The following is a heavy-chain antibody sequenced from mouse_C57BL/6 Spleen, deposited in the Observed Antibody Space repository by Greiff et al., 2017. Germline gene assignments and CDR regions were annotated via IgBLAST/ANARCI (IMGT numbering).Heavy chain of an antibody. CDR3: ARAYDYDGYFDV. CDR1: GFTFSSYA. Sequence: DVHLVESGGGLVKPGGSLKLSCAASGFTFSSYAMSWVRQTPEKRLEWVATISDGGSYTYYPDNVKGRFTISRDNAKNNLYLQMSHLKSEDTAMYYCARAYDYDGYFDVWGTGTTVTVSS. J-gene: IGHJ1*03. CDR2: ISDGGSYT. V-gene: IGHV5-4*01. D-gene: IGHD2-4*01.